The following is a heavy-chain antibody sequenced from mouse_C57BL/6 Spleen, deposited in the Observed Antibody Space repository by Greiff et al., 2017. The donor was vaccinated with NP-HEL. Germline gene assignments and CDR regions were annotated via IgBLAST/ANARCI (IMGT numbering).Heavy chain of an antibody. V-gene: IGHV14-4*01. CDR2: IDPENGDT. D-gene: IGHD1-1*01. J-gene: IGHJ1*03. Sequence: VQLKESGAELVQPGASVKISCKASGYAFSSYWMNWVKQRPEQGLAWIGWIDPENGDTEYASKFQGKAPITADTSSHQAYLQLSSLTSAVTAVYDCTAVLLRNWYYCVWGTGTTVTVSS. CDR1: GYAFSSYW. CDR3: TAVLLRNWYYCV.